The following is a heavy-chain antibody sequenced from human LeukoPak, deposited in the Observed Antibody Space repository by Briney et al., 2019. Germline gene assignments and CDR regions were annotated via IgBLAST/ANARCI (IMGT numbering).Heavy chain of an antibody. J-gene: IGHJ4*02. CDR1: GGTFSSYA. D-gene: IGHD2-15*01. CDR3: ASPSEDIVGGAFDY. CDR2: IIPIFGTA. Sequence: ASVKVSCKASGGTFSSYAIGWVRQAPGQGLEWMGGIIPIFGTANYAQKFQGRVTITADKSTSTAYMELSSLRSEDTAVYYCASPSEDIVGGAFDYWGQGTLVTVSS. V-gene: IGHV1-69*06.